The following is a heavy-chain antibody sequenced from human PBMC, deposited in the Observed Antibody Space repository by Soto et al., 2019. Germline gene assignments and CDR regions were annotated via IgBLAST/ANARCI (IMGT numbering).Heavy chain of an antibody. Sequence: EVQLLESGGGLVQPGGSLRLSCAASGFTFSSYAMSWVRQAPGKGLEWVSAISGSGGSIYYADSVKGRFTISRDNSKNTLYLQMNSLRAEDTAVYYCAKNTGFYGDPFDYWGQGTLVTVSS. CDR2: ISGSGGSI. D-gene: IGHD7-27*01. CDR3: AKNTGFYGDPFDY. CDR1: GFTFSSYA. J-gene: IGHJ4*02. V-gene: IGHV3-23*01.